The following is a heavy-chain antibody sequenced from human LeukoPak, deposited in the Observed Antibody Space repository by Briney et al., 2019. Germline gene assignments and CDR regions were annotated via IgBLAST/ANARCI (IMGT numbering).Heavy chain of an antibody. Sequence: SGSGGSTYYADSVKGRFTISRDNSKNTLYLQMNSLRAEDTAVYYCAKHYGSGSHYGYYFDYWGQGTLVTVSS. D-gene: IGHD3-10*01. J-gene: IGHJ4*02. V-gene: IGHV3-23*01. CDR2: SGSGGST. CDR3: AKHYGSGSHYGYYFDY.